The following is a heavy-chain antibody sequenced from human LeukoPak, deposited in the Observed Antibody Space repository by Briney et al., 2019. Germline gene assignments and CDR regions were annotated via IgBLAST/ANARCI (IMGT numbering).Heavy chain of an antibody. Sequence: GGSLRLSCAASGFTFSDYYMSWIRQAPGKGLEWVSDISSSGDIKSYADSVKGRFTISRDNAKTSLHLQMNSLRAEDTAVYYCAREIVAGAFDYWGQGTLVTVS. CDR3: AREIVAGAFDY. CDR2: ISSSGDIK. D-gene: IGHD6-19*01. J-gene: IGHJ4*02. CDR1: GFTFSDYY. V-gene: IGHV3-11*01.